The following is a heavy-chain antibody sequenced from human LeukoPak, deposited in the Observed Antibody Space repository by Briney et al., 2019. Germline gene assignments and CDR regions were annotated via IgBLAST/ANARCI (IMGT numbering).Heavy chain of an antibody. CDR2: INHSGST. V-gene: IGHV4-34*01. CDR3: ARGLDYYGSGSQGYYFDY. Sequence: PSETLSLTCAVYGGSFSGYHWSSIRQPPGKGLEWIGEINHSGSTNYNPSLKSRVNISVDTSKTEFSLKLSSVTAADTAVYYCARGLDYYGSGSQGYYFDYWGQGTLVTVSS. J-gene: IGHJ4*02. D-gene: IGHD3-10*01. CDR1: GGSFSGYH.